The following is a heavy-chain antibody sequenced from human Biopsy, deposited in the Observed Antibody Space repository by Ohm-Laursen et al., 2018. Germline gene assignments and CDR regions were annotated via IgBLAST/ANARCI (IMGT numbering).Heavy chain of an antibody. CDR2: SIPLFNTA. Sequence: VASVKVSCKASGGTFTNHAVGWVRQAPGQGLEWVGSSIPLFNTANYADKFQGRVTLTADKSTTTAYMKLSSLRSEDTAIYYCARFPLGAYDDSGSYRAVEHWYFDLWGRGTLVTVSS. J-gene: IGHJ2*01. CDR1: GGTFTNHA. D-gene: IGHD3-22*01. CDR3: ARFPLGAYDDSGSYRAVEHWYFDL. V-gene: IGHV1-69*06.